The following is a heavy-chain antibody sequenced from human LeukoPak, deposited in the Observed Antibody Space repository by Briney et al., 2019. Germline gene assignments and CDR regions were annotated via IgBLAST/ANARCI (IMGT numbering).Heavy chain of an antibody. CDR2: ISSSSIHV. Sequence: PGGSLRLSCAGSGFSFCTYSMNWVRQAPGKGLEWVSSISSSSIHVNYADSVKGRFTISRDNPKNTLYLQMNSLRAEDTAVYYWGKGNSDYKYYPDYWGQGTLVTVSS. V-gene: IGHV3-21*04. CDR1: GFSFCTYS. CDR3: GKGNSDYKYYPDY. D-gene: IGHD5-12*01. J-gene: IGHJ4*02.